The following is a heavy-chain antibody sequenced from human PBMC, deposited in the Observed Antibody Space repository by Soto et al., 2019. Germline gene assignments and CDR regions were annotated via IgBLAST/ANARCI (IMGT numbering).Heavy chain of an antibody. Sequence: PVGSLRLSCAASGFTCSSYGMRCVRQAPGKGLEWVAVISYDGTNKYYADSVKGRFTISRDNSKNAVYLQMNSLRAEDTAVYYCGTQESDWNDHFDYRGQGTLVTLSS. CDR3: GTQESDWNDHFDY. V-gene: IGHV3-30*03. CDR2: ISYDGTNK. D-gene: IGHD1-1*01. CDR1: GFTCSSYG. J-gene: IGHJ4*02.